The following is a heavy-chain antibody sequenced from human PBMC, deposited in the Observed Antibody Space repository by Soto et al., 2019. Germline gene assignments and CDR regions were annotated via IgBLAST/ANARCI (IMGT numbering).Heavy chain of an antibody. CDR3: AIGLVLAGYRSSSGY. D-gene: IGHD6-6*01. CDR2: INAGNGNT. V-gene: IGHV1-3*01. Sequence: ASVKVCCKASGYTFTSYAMHWVRQAPGQRLEWMGWINAGNGNTKYSQKFQGRVTITRDTSASTAYMELSSLRSEDTAVYYCAIGLVLAGYRSSSGYWGQGTLVTVSS. J-gene: IGHJ4*02. CDR1: GYTFTSYA.